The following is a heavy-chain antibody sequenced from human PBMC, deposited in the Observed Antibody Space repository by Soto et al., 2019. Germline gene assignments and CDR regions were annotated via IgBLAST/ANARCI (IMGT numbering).Heavy chain of an antibody. V-gene: IGHV1-2*02. J-gene: IGHJ4*02. D-gene: IGHD2-2*01. CDR3: ARKEHIVVVPAAMPTFPFDY. CDR2: INPNSGGT. CDR1: GYTFTGYY. Sequence: QVQLVQSGAEVKKPGASVKVSCKASGYTFTGYYMHWVRQAPGQGLEWMGWINPNSGGTNYAQKFQGRVTMTRDTSISTAYMELSRLRSDDTAVYYCARKEHIVVVPAAMPTFPFDYWGQGTLVTVSS.